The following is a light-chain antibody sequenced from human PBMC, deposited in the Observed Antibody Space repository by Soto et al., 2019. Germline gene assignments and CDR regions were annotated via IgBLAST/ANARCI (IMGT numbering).Light chain of an antibody. J-gene: IGKJ5*01. CDR2: GGY. CDR3: QYLNGAPTIT. Sequence: LTQFPGTLSLSPGERATLTCRASQDVSDFLAWYQHAPGKAPNLLIYGGYTLQSGVSSRFSGSGSGTEFSLTITSLKPEDFATYYCQYLNGAPTITFGQGTRLEIK. CDR1: QDVSDF. V-gene: IGKV1-9*01.